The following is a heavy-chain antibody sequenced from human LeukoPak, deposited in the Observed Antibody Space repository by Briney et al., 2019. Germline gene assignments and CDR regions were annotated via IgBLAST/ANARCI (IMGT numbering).Heavy chain of an antibody. J-gene: IGHJ4*02. CDR3: ARDGWWCGGDCYILFDY. Sequence: PGGSLRLSCAASGFTFNTYTMNWVRQAPGKGLEWVSSITASSTAIYSADSVKGRFTISRENAKNSLYLQMNSLRAEDTAVYYCARDGWWCGGDCYILFDYWGQGTLVTVSS. CDR2: ITASSTAI. V-gene: IGHV3-21*01. D-gene: IGHD2-21*02. CDR1: GFTFNTYT.